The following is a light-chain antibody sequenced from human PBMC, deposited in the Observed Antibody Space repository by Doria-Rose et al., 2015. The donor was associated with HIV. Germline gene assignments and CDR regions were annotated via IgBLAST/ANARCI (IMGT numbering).Light chain of an antibody. Sequence: TQSPGTLSLSPGERATLSCRASQSFSSTYLAWYQQKTGQAPSLLIYDRSTRATGIPDRFSARGSGTDFTLTINRLEHEDFALYYCHQYGTSWTFGQGTKVEI. CDR3: HQYGTSWT. J-gene: IGKJ1*01. CDR1: QSFSSTY. V-gene: IGKV3-20*01. CDR2: DRS.